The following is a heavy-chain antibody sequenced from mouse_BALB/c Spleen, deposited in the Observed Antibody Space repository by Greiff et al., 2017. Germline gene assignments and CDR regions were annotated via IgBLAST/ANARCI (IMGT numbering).Heavy chain of an antibody. D-gene: IGHD1-1*01. CDR3: ARRGHYYGSGEFAY. CDR2: IYPYNGGT. CDR1: GYTFTDYN. Sequence: SGPELVKPGASVKISCKASGYTFTDYNMHWVKQSHGKSLEWIGYIYPYNGGTGYNQKFKSKATLTVDNSSSTAYMELRSLTSEDSAVYYCARRGHYYGSGEFAYWGQGTLVTVSA. V-gene: IGHV1S29*02. J-gene: IGHJ3*01.